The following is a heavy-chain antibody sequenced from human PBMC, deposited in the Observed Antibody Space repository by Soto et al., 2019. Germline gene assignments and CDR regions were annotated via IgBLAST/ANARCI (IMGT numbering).Heavy chain of an antibody. D-gene: IGHD3-22*01. CDR3: ARGSIYDSSGYYPKALDY. Sequence: GGSLRLSCAASGFTFSDYYMSWIRQAPGKGLEWVSYISSSSSYTNYADDVKGRFTISRDNAKNSLYLQMNSLRAEDTAVYYCARGSIYDSSGYYPKALDYWGQGTLVTVSS. CDR1: GFTFSDYY. J-gene: IGHJ4*02. CDR2: ISSSSSYT. V-gene: IGHV3-11*06.